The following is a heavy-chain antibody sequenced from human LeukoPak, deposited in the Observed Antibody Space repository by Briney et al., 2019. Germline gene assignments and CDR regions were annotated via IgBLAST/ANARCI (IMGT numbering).Heavy chain of an antibody. Sequence: GGSLRLSCAASGFTYTNYWMSWVRQAPGKGLEWVANIRQDGLETYYVDSVRGRFTISRDNAKNSLYLQMNSLRAEDTAVYYCATYLGYSFDYWGQGTLVTVSS. CDR1: GFTYTNYW. J-gene: IGHJ4*02. D-gene: IGHD1-1*01. CDR3: ATYLGYSFDY. V-gene: IGHV3-7*05. CDR2: IRQDGLET.